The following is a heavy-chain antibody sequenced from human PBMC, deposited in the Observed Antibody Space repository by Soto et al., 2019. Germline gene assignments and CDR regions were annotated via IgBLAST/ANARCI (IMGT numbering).Heavy chain of an antibody. J-gene: IGHJ6*02. D-gene: IGHD2-2*01. CDR1: GGSVSSGSYY. V-gene: IGHV4-61*01. CDR2: IYYSGST. Sequence: PSETLSLTCTVSGGSVSSGSYYWSWIRQPPGKGLEWIGYIYYSGSTNYNPSLKSRVTISVDTSKNQFSLKLSSVTAADTAVYCWARDCVGGPAPIPGGMDVWGQGTTV. CDR3: ARDCVGGPAPIPGGMDV.